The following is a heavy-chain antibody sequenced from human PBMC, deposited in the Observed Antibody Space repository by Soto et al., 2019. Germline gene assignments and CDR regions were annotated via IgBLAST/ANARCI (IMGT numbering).Heavy chain of an antibody. V-gene: IGHV3-23*01. J-gene: IGHJ6*02. Sequence: GGSLRLSCAASGFVFGNYAMTWVRQAPGKGLEWVSGVSGSGRITHYADSVKGRFTISRDNSNNTLFLQMSSLRAEDTAVYHCAKGPTILGVEPYYYTMDVWGQGTTVTVSS. D-gene: IGHD3-3*01. CDR3: AKGPTILGVEPYYYTMDV. CDR1: GFVFGNYA. CDR2: VSGSGRIT.